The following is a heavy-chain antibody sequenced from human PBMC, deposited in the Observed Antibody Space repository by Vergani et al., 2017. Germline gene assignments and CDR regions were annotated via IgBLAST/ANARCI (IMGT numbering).Heavy chain of an antibody. Sequence: QVQLQESGPGLVKPSETLSLTCTVSGGSISSYYWSWIRQPPGKGLEWIGYIYYSGSTYYNPSLKSRVTISVDTSKNQFSLKLSSVTAADTAVYYCARGPPDTYYYDSSGLSPVSGWYFDLWGRGTLVTVSS. J-gene: IGHJ2*01. CDR1: GGSISSYY. CDR2: IYYSGST. CDR3: ARGPPDTYYYDSSGLSPVSGWYFDL. V-gene: IGHV4-59*06. D-gene: IGHD3-22*01.